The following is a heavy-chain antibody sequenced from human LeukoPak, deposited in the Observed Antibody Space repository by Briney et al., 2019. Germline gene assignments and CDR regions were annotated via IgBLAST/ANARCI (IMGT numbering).Heavy chain of an antibody. CDR2: IYYSGST. Sequence: SETLSLTCTVSGGSISSYYWSWIRQTPGKGLEWIGYIYYSGSTNYNPSLKSRVTISVDTSKNQFSLKLSSVTAADTAVYYCARQWELRGWFDPWGQGTLVTVSS. D-gene: IGHD1-26*01. CDR1: GGSISSYY. J-gene: IGHJ5*02. CDR3: ARQWELRGWFDP. V-gene: IGHV4-59*08.